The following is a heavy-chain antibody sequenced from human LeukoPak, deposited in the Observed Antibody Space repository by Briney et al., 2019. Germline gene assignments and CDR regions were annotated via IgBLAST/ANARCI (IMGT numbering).Heavy chain of an antibody. CDR1: GYSITSGYY. V-gene: IGHV4-38-2*02. J-gene: IGHJ6*03. CDR3: AEQVGGGYYYNYMDV. D-gene: IGHD6-6*01. CDR2: ISHSGST. Sequence: SETLSLXCTVSGYSITSGYYWGWIRQPPGKGLEWIGSISHSGSTFSNPSLKSRVTMSLDTSKNQFSLKLTSVTAADTAVYYCAEQVGGGYYYNYMDVWVKGTTVTVSS.